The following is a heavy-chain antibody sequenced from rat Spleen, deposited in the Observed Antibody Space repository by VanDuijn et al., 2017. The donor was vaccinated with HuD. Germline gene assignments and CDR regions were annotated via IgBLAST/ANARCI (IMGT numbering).Heavy chain of an antibody. J-gene: IGHJ4*01. D-gene: IGHD1-6*01. CDR2: ISTSGGST. CDR1: GFTFSDYY. Sequence: EVQLVESGGGLVQPGRSLKLSCAASGFTFSDYYMAWVRQAPKKGLEWVASISTSGGSTYYRDSVKGRFTISRDNAKSTLYLQMDSLRSEDTATYYCARPEYYGLPSVMDAWGQGASVTVSS. CDR3: ARPEYYGLPSVMDA. V-gene: IGHV5-25*01.